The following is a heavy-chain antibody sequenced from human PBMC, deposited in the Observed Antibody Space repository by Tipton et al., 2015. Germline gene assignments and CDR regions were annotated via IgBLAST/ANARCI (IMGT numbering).Heavy chain of an antibody. CDR1: GGSISGSSYY. CDR3: ATRPGSAWPLIY. CDR2: VYYTGDT. V-gene: IGHV4-39*01. Sequence: TLSLTCNVSGGSISGSSYYWGWIRQPPGKGLEWIGSVYYTGDTYYNSSLMSRVTVSVDTSKNQISLKLTSVTAADTAVYYCATRPGSAWPLIYWGQGTRVTVSS. D-gene: IGHD6-19*01. J-gene: IGHJ4*02.